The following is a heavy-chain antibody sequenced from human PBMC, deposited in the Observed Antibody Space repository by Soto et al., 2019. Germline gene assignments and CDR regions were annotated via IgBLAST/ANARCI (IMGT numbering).Heavy chain of an antibody. CDR1: GGSVSTGSYD. V-gene: IGHV4-61*01. CDR3: ARDGQGMDV. Sequence: SETLSLTCTVSGGSVSTGSYDWSWIRQPPGKGPEWIGKIFFTGSAHYNPSLRNRVTMSVDTSKDQFSLALTSVTAADTAVYYCARDGQGMDVWGQGTTVTVSS. J-gene: IGHJ6*02. CDR2: IFFTGSA.